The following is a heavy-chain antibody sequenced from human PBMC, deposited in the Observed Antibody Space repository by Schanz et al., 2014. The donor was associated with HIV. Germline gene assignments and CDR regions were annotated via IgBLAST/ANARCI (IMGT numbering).Heavy chain of an antibody. CDR1: GYTFTSYS. D-gene: IGHD3-9*01. Sequence: QVQLVQSGPDVKKPGASVKVSCQASGYTFTSYSISWVRQAPGQGLDWMGWISPYNGDRKYDRKIQGRVTLTTDTSTNTAYMELRSLRSDDTAVYYCARGQDWPGPQLDHWGHGTLVIVSS. V-gene: IGHV1-18*01. CDR3: ARGQDWPGPQLDH. CDR2: ISPYNGDR. J-gene: IGHJ5*02.